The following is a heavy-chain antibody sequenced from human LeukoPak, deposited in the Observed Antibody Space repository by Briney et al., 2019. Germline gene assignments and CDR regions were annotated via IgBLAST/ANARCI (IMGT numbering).Heavy chain of an antibody. CDR1: GYSISSGYY. CDR2: IYHSGST. Sequence: SETLSLTCTVSGYSISSGYYWGWIRQPPGKGLEWIGSIYHSGSTYYNPSLKSRVTISVDTSKNQFSLELSSVTAADTAVYYCARAGGGLRYFDYWGQGTLVTVSS. D-gene: IGHD1-14*01. V-gene: IGHV4-38-2*02. J-gene: IGHJ4*02. CDR3: ARAGGGLRYFDY.